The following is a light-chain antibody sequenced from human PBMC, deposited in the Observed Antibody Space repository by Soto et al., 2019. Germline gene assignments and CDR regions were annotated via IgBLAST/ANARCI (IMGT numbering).Light chain of an antibody. V-gene: IGKV3-20*01. J-gene: IGKJ4*01. CDR2: DVS. CDR3: QHYGDSPS. Sequence: IVLTQSPGTLSLSPGERATLSCRASQSVPTKYLAWFQQKPGQAPRLLMNDVSTRVTGFPDRFSGSGSETDCTLTISRLEPEDFAVYYCQHYGDSPSFGGGTKVEMK. CDR1: QSVPTKY.